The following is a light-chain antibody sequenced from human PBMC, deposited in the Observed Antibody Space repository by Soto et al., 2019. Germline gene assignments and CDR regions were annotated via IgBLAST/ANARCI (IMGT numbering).Light chain of an antibody. Sequence: EIVLTQSPGTLSPSEGERATLSCRASQSVGISFLAWFQQKPGQAPRLLIYGASSRATGIPDRFSGSGSGTDFTLTISRLEPEDFAVYYCHQCGSSPWTFGQGTKVDIK. CDR2: GAS. V-gene: IGKV3-20*01. J-gene: IGKJ1*01. CDR1: QSVGISF. CDR3: HQCGSSPWT.